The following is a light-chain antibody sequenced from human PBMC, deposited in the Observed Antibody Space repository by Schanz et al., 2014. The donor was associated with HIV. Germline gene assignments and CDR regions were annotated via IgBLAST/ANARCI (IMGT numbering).Light chain of an antibody. J-gene: IGLJ1*01. CDR3: CSYTTTSTYV. CDR2: EVN. Sequence: QSALTQPPSASGSLGQSVTISCTGTSSDVGGYNYVSWYQQHPGKAPKLLIYEVNKRPSGIPNRFSGSKSGNTASLTVSGLQADDEADYYCCSYTTTSTYVFGAGTKLTVL. CDR1: SSDVGGYNY. V-gene: IGLV2-8*01.